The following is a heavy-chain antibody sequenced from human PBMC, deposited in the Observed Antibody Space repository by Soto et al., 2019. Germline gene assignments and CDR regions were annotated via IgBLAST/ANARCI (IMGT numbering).Heavy chain of an antibody. Sequence: EVQLVESGGGLVQPGGSLRLSCAASGFTFTNSWMSWVRQAPGKGLEWVANIKQDGSERYYVDSVKGRFTISRDNAKNSLYLQMNSLRAEDTAVYYCASQGRLPDAFDIWGRGTMVTVSS. J-gene: IGHJ3*02. D-gene: IGHD6-25*01. CDR2: IKQDGSER. CDR1: GFTFTNSW. V-gene: IGHV3-7*01. CDR3: ASQGRLPDAFDI.